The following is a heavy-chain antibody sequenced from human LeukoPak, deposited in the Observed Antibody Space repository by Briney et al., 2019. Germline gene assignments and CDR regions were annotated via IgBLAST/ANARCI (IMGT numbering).Heavy chain of an antibody. V-gene: IGHV4-34*01. CDR1: GGSFSGYY. CDR2: INHSGST. Sequence: SETLSLTCAVYGGSFSGYYWSWIRQPPGKGLEWIGEINHSGSTNYNPSLKSRVTISVDTSKNQFSLKLSSVTAADTAVYYCARITIFGVDTAYYYYYMDVWGKGTTATVSS. CDR3: ARITIFGVDTAYYYYYMDV. D-gene: IGHD3-3*01. J-gene: IGHJ6*03.